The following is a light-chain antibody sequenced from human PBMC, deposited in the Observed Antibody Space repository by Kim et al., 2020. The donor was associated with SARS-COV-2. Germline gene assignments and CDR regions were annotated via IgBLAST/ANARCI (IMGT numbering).Light chain of an antibody. Sequence: DIQMTQSPSSLSASVGDRVTITCRASQSIAIYLNWYHQKPGKAPNLLIFGASSLQRGVPSRFSGSGSGTDFTLSISSLQPEDVATYYCQQSYSTPYTFGQGTKLEI. CDR1: QSIAIY. CDR3: QQSYSTPYT. CDR2: GAS. V-gene: IGKV1-39*01. J-gene: IGKJ2*01.